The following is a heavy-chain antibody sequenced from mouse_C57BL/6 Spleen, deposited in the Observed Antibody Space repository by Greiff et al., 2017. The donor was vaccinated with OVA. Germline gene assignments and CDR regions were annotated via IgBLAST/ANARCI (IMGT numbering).Heavy chain of an antibody. D-gene: IGHD1-1*01. CDR3: ARWTVVAPLDY. CDR2: IDPSDSYT. CDR1: GYTFTSYW. Sequence: QVQLQQPGAELVMPGASVKLSCKASGYTFTSYWMHWVKQRPGQGLEWIGEIDPSDSYTNYNQKFKGKSTLTVDKSSSTAYMQLSSLTSEDSAVYYCARWTVVAPLDYWGQGTSVTVSS. J-gene: IGHJ4*01. V-gene: IGHV1-69*01.